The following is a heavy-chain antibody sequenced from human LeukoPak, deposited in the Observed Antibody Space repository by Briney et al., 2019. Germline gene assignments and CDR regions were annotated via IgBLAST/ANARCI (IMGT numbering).Heavy chain of an antibody. J-gene: IGHJ4*02. D-gene: IGHD3-22*01. CDR2: IYTGGNT. CDR1: GFTVDSNY. Sequence: GGSLRLSCAASGFTVDSNYLSWVRQAPGKGLEWVSTIYTGGNTYYAASVKGRFTISRDFSKNTVFLHMNSLRAEDAAMYYCARGDDSGYYDYFDYWGQGALVTVSS. CDR3: ARGDDSGYYDYFDY. V-gene: IGHV3-53*01.